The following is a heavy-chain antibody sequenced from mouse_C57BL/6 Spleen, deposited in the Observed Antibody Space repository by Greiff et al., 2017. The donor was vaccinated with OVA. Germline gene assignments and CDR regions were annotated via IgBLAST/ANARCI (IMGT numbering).Heavy chain of an antibody. V-gene: IGHV2-4*01. CDR1: GFSLTSYG. D-gene: IGHD2-4*01. CDR3: APSYDYDGGFAY. J-gene: IGHJ3*01. CDR2: IWSGGST. Sequence: VKLQESGPGLVQPSQSLSITCTVSGFSLTSYGVHWVRQPPGKGLEWLGVIWSGGSTDYNAAFISRLSISKDNSKSQVFFKMNSLQADDTAIYYCAPSYDYDGGFAYWGQGTLVTVSA.